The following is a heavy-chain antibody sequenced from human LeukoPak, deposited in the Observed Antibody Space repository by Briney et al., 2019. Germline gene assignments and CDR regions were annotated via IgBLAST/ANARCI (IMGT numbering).Heavy chain of an antibody. CDR2: ISGSGGST. Sequence: SGGSLRLSCAASGFTFSSYAMSWVRQAPGEGLEWVSAISGSGGSTYYADSVKGRFTISRDNSKNTLYLQMNSLRAEDTAVYYCAKRGRQGLKFDYWGQGTLVTVSS. V-gene: IGHV3-23*01. J-gene: IGHJ4*02. CDR3: AKRGRQGLKFDY. CDR1: GFTFSSYA.